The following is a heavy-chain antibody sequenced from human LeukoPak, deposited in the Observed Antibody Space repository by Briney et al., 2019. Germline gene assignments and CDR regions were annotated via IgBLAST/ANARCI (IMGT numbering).Heavy chain of an antibody. Sequence: GGSLRLSCVVSGISLSNYAMTWVRQAPGKGLEWVSYISERGGSTTYADSVKGRFTISRDNSKNTLYLQMNSLRAEDTAVYYCAKSGYSYGNGIYYFDYWGQGTLVTVSS. V-gene: IGHV3-23*01. CDR3: AKSGYSYGNGIYYFDY. CDR1: GISLSNYA. CDR2: ISERGGST. D-gene: IGHD5-18*01. J-gene: IGHJ4*02.